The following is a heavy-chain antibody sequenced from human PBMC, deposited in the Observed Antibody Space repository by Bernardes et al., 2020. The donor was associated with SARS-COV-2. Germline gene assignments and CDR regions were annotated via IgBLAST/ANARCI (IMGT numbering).Heavy chain of an antibody. CDR2: LSTSFCYI. Sequence: GGPLRLSLAAPGVTLSRFTVNLVRPAPGKGLEWIPSLSTSFCYISYSDSVRGRFTISSDNAKNSVSLQMNSLRAEDTAVYYCARVDFSNLYYFDYWGQGTPVTVSS. V-gene: IGHV3-21*06. D-gene: IGHD4-4*01. CDR3: ARVDFSNLYYFDY. J-gene: IGHJ4*02. CDR1: GVTLSRFT.